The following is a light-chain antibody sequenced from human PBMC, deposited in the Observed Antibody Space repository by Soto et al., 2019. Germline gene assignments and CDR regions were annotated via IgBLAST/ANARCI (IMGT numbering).Light chain of an antibody. V-gene: IGLV2-14*01. CDR1: SSDVGGYNY. Sequence: QSVLTQPASVSGSPGQSITISCTGTSSDVGGYNYVSWYQQHPGKAPKLMIYEVSTRPSGVSNRFSGSKSGNTASLTISGLQAEDEADYYCNSYTSSITYVFGAGTNLTVL. CDR2: EVS. CDR3: NSYTSSITYV. J-gene: IGLJ1*01.